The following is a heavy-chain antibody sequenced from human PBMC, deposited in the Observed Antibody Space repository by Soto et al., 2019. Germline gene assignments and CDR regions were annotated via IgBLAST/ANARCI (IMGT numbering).Heavy chain of an antibody. J-gene: IGHJ3*02. CDR2: ISAYNGNT. CDR3: ARDSHLGELLRGDAFDI. V-gene: IGHV1-18*01. Sequence: ASVKVSCKASGYTFTSYGISWVRQAPGQGLEWMGWISAYNGNTNYAQKLQGRVTMTTDTSTSTAYMELRSLRSDDTAVYYCARDSHLGELLRGDAFDIWGQGTMVTVSS. D-gene: IGHD3-16*01. CDR1: GYTFTSYG.